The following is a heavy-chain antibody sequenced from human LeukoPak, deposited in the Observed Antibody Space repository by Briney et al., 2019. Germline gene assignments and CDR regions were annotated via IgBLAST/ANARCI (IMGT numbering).Heavy chain of an antibody. CDR2: IYYSGST. CDR3: ARGTRYSSSWYGMEDAFDI. V-gene: IGHV4-59*01. CDR1: GGSISSYY. J-gene: IGHJ3*02. D-gene: IGHD6-13*01. Sequence: SETLSLTCTVSGGSISSYYWSWIRQPPGKGLEWIGYIYYSGSTNYNPSLKSRVTISVDTYKNQFSLKLSSVTAADTAVYYCARGTRYSSSWYGMEDAFDIWGQGTMVTVSS.